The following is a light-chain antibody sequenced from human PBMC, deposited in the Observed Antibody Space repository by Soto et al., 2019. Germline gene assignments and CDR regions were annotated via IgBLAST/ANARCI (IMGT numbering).Light chain of an antibody. CDR3: AAWDDTLSGRV. J-gene: IGLJ3*02. V-gene: IGLV1-47*01. CDR1: GSNIGSNS. Sequence: QSVLTQPPSASGTPGQGVTISCSGSGSNIGSNSVFWYQQLPGTAPKLLIYKNDERPSGVPDRFSGSRSGASAFLAISGLRSEDEADYYCAAWDDTLSGRVFGGGTKLTVL. CDR2: KND.